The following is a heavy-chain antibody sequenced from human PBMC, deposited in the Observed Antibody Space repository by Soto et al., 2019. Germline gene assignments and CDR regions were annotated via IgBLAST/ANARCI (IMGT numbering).Heavy chain of an antibody. CDR1: GYTFTIYG. J-gene: IGHJ4*02. CDR2: ISGYNGNT. CDR3: ARVAYYDSSGYYGY. V-gene: IGHV1-18*04. Sequence: QVQLVQSGAEVKKPGASVKVSCKASGYTFTIYGISWVLQAPGQGLEWMGWISGYNGNTDYAQNLQDRVTLTTDASTSSVYMELRSLRSDDTAVYYCARVAYYDSSGYYGYWGQGTLITVTS. D-gene: IGHD3-22*01.